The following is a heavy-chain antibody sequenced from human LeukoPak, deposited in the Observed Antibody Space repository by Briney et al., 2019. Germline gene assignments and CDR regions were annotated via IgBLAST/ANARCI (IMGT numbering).Heavy chain of an antibody. CDR2: ISYDGSNK. CDR3: ARSDWFDP. J-gene: IGHJ5*02. V-gene: IGHV3-30*03. Sequence: EGSLRLSCAASGFTFSSYGMHWVRQAPGKGLEWVAVISYDGSNKYYADSVKGRFTISRDNSKNTLYLQMDSLRSEDTAVYYCARSDWFDPWGQGTLVTVSS. CDR1: GFTFSSYG.